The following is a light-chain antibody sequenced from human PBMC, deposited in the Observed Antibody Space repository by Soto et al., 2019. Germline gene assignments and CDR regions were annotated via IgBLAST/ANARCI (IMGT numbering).Light chain of an antibody. V-gene: IGLV2-23*01. J-gene: IGLJ2*01. CDR1: SSDVGSYNL. CDR3: CSYAGSSTLV. Sequence: QSALTQPASVSGSPGQSVSISCTGTSSDVGSYNLVSWYQQHPDKAPKVLIFEGSKGPSGVSNRFSASKSGNTASLTISGLQAEDEAYYYCCSYAGSSTLVFGGGTKLTVL. CDR2: EGS.